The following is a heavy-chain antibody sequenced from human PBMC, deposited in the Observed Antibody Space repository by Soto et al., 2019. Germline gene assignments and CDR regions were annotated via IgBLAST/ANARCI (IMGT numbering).Heavy chain of an antibody. V-gene: IGHV1-3*01. D-gene: IGHD4-17*01. Sequence: QVQLVQSGAEVKKPGASVKVSCKASGYTFTSYAMRWVRQAPGQRLEWMGWINAGNGNTKYSQKFQGRVTITRDTAASTAYMELSSLRSEDTAVYYCARTVGYYYGMDVWGQGNTVTVAS. CDR3: ARTVGYYYGMDV. CDR1: GYTFTSYA. J-gene: IGHJ6*02. CDR2: INAGNGNT.